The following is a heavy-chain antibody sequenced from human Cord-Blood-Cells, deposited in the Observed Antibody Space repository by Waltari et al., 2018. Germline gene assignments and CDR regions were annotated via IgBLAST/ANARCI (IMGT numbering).Heavy chain of an antibody. CDR2: FDPEDGET. V-gene: IGHV1-24*01. D-gene: IGHD6-13*01. CDR3: ASSPGIAAAGTGVGGY. Sequence: QVQLVQSGAEVKKPGASVKVSCKVSGYTLTELSMHWVRQAPGNGLEWMGGFDPEDGETVYAQKFQGRVTMTEDTSTDTAYMELSSLRSEDTAVYYCASSPGIAAAGTGVGGYWGQGTLVTVSS. J-gene: IGHJ4*02. CDR1: GYTLTELS.